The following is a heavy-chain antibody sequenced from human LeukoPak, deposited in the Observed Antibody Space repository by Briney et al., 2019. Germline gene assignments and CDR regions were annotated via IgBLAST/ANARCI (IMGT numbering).Heavy chain of an antibody. CDR2: ISYDGSNK. V-gene: IGHV3-30*03. Sequence: GRSLRLSCAATGFTFSSYGMHWVRQAPGKGLEWVAVISYDGSNKYYADSVKGRFTISRDNSKNTLYLQMNSLRAEDTAVYYCARDGLTGYKVRSYWYFDLWGRGTLVTVSS. CDR3: ARDGLTGYKVRSYWYFDL. J-gene: IGHJ2*01. CDR1: GFTFSSYG. D-gene: IGHD3-9*01.